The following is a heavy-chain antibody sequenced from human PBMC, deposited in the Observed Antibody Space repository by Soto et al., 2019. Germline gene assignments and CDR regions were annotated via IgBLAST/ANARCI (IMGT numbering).Heavy chain of an antibody. J-gene: IGHJ6*02. D-gene: IGHD1-1*01. CDR2: IYYSGST. Sequence: QVQLQESGPGLVKPSQTLSLTCTVSGGSLSSGGYYWIWFGQHPGQGLEWIGYIYYSGSTYYNPSLKSRVTITVDPSKNQFSLKLSSVTAAYTAVYYCARQRGDDGQIYGMDVWGQGTTVTVSS. V-gene: IGHV4-31*03. CDR3: ARQRGDDGQIYGMDV. CDR1: GGSLSSGGYY.